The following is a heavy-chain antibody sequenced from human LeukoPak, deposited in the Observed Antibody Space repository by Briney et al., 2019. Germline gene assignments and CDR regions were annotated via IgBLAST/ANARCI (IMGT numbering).Heavy chain of an antibody. Sequence: SETLSLTCAVYGGSFSGYYWSWIRQPPGKGLEWIGEINHSGSTNYNPSLKSRVTISVDTCKNQFSLKLSSVTAADTAVYYCARGQRGITMVRGVIIGFDYWGQGTLVTVSS. CDR1: GGSFSGYY. CDR3: ARGQRGITMVRGVIIGFDY. V-gene: IGHV4-34*01. J-gene: IGHJ4*02. CDR2: INHSGST. D-gene: IGHD3-10*01.